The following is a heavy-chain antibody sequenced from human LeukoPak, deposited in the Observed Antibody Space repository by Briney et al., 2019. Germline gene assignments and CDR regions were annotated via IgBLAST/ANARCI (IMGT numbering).Heavy chain of an antibody. D-gene: IGHD2-15*01. J-gene: IGHJ6*03. Sequence: GASVKVSCKASGDTFSSYAISWVRQAPGQGLEWRGGIIPISHTANYAQKFQGRVTITADESTSTAYMELSSLRSEDTAVYYCARGGLGYCGGGSCSNYYYYMDVWGKGTTVTISS. CDR3: ARGGLGYCGGGSCSNYYYYMDV. V-gene: IGHV1-69*13. CDR1: GDTFSSYA. CDR2: IIPISHTA.